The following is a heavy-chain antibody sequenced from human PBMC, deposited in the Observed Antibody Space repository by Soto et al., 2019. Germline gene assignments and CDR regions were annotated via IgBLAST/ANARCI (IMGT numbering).Heavy chain of an antibody. Sequence: ASVKGSCKAAGFTFSAYYIYWVRQDNGQGLEWIGWINPNSGGTNNAQKFQGRVTMTRDTSTSTVYMELSALIPDDTAVYYCARSLLDEYSSSWRSAYYGMDVWGQGTTVTVSS. CDR3: ARSLLDEYSSSWRSAYYGMDV. CDR1: GFTFSAYY. J-gene: IGHJ6*02. V-gene: IGHV1-2*02. D-gene: IGHD6-13*01. CDR2: INPNSGGT.